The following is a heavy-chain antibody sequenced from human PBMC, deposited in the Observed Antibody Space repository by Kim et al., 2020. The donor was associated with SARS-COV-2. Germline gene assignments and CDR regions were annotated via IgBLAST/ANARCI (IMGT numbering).Heavy chain of an antibody. V-gene: IGHV3-23*01. Sequence: GGSLRLSCEASGFTFTSYAITWVRQAPGKGLKWVASIGITGGNTYYADSVKGRVNISRDKSRDTLFLHMNNLSAQDTAGYYCTKRTSGAWPFDYWGQGTLVLVSS. D-gene: IGHD2-2*01. CDR1: GFTFTSYA. J-gene: IGHJ4*02. CDR2: IGITGGNT. CDR3: TKRTSGAWPFDY.